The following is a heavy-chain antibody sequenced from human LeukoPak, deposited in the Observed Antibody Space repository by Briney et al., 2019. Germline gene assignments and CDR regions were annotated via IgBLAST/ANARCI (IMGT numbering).Heavy chain of an antibody. V-gene: IGHV3-23*01. Sequence: GGSLRLSCAASGFTFSTFAMTWVRQAPGKGLEWVSGMVCSGTTYYADSVKGRFTLSKDNSKKTVYLQMNSLRVEDTAIYYCAKDLHYNDGRWEFDPWGQGTLVTVSS. CDR1: GFTFSTFA. CDR3: AKDLHYNDGRWEFDP. J-gene: IGHJ5*02. D-gene: IGHD5-24*01. CDR2: MVCSGTT.